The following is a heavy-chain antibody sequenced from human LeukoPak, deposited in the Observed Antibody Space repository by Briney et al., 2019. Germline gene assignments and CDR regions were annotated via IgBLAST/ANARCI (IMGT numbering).Heavy chain of an antibody. J-gene: IGHJ4*02. D-gene: IGHD5-12*01. CDR2: IYYSGST. CDR3: ARQRSALYSGYDY. V-gene: IGHV4-31*03. Sequence: SQTLSLTCTVSGGSISSGGYYWSWIRQHPGKGLEWIGYIYYSGSTYYNPSLKSRVTISVDTSKNQFSLKLSSVTTADTAVYYCARQRSALYSGYDYWGQGTLVTVSS. CDR1: GGSISSGGYY.